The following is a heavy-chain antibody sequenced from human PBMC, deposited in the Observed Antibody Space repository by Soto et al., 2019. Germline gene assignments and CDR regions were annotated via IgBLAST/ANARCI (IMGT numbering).Heavy chain of an antibody. CDR1: GCSISSGGYS. CDR3: ARAGGNYPYYFDY. V-gene: IGHV4-30-2*01. CDR2: IYHSGST. D-gene: IGHD1-7*01. J-gene: IGHJ4*02. Sequence: SETLSLTCAVSGCSISSGGYSWSWIRQPPGKGLEWIGYIYHSGSTYYNPSLKSRVTISVDRSKNQFSLKLSSVTAADTAVYYCARAGGNYPYYFDYWGQGTLVTVSS.